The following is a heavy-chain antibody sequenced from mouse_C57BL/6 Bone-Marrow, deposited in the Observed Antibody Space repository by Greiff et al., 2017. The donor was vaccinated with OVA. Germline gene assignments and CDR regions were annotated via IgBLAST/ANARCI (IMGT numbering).Heavy chain of an antibody. V-gene: IGHV14-4*01. J-gene: IGHJ4*01. CDR3: TTGGPYAMDY. CDR1: GFNIKDDY. Sequence: VQLKQSGAELVRPGASVKLSCTASGFNIKDDYMHWVKQRPEQGLEWIGWIDPENGDTEYASKFQGKATITADTSSNTAYLQLSSLTSEDTAVYYCTTGGPYAMDYWGQGTSVTVSS. CDR2: IDPENGDT.